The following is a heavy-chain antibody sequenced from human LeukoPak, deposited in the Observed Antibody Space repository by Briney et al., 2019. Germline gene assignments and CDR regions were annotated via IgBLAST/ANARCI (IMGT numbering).Heavy chain of an antibody. CDR1: GYIFTGCY. CDR3: ARDLGVGYSGYLLPDY. Sequence: GASVKVSCKASGYIFTGCYMHWVRQAPGQGLEWMGIIDPSSGTTTYAQKFQGRVTMTRDTSTSTVNMELSSLRSEDTAVYYCARDLGVGYSGYLLPDYWGQGTLVTVSS. D-gene: IGHD3-3*01. CDR2: IDPSSGTT. V-gene: IGHV1-46*01. J-gene: IGHJ4*02.